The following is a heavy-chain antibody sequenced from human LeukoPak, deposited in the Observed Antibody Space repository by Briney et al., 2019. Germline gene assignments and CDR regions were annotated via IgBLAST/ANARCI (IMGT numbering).Heavy chain of an antibody. D-gene: IGHD4-17*01. V-gene: IGHV4-59*01. CDR2: IYYSGST. J-gene: IGHJ4*02. Sequence: PSETLSLTCTVSGGSISSYYWSWIRQPPGKGLEWIGYIYYSGSTNYNPSLKSRVTISVDTSKNQFSLKLSSVTAADTAVYYCARSTYDYEGYWGQGTLVTVSS. CDR1: GGSISSYY. CDR3: ARSTYDYEGY.